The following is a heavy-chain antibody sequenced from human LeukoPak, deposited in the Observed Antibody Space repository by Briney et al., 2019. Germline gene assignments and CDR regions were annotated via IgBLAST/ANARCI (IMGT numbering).Heavy chain of an antibody. V-gene: IGHV4-61*01. CDR3: ARSLYVDGSIRYFHL. Sequence: SETLSLTCSVSGGSVNSGSYYWSWIRQPPGKGLEWIGYIYYSGSTDYNPSLKSRATISVDTSRNQFSLRLSSVTAADTAMYYCARSLYVDGSIRYFHLWGRGTLVTVSS. J-gene: IGHJ2*01. CDR1: GGSVNSGSYY. CDR2: IYYSGST. D-gene: IGHD3-10*01.